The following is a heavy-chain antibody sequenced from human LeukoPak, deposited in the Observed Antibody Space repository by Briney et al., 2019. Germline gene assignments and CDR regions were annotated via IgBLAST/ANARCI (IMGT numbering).Heavy chain of an antibody. CDR3: ASCQPYHYGSGGLSGASYYGMDL. D-gene: IGHD3-10*01. J-gene: IGHJ6*04. CDR2: ISSSSSYT. CDR1: GFTFSDYY. Sequence: GGSLRLSCAASGFTFSDYYMSWIRQAPGKGLEWVSYISSSSSYTNYADSVKGRFTISRDNAKNSLYLQMNSLRAENTAVYYCASCQPYHYGSGGLSGASYYGMDLSRKGTTVTVSS. V-gene: IGHV3-11*06.